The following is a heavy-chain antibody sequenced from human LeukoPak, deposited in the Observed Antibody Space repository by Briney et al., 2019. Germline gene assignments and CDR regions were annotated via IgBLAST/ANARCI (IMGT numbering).Heavy chain of an antibody. CDR2: ISSSSSYI. D-gene: IGHD1-26*01. CDR3: ARETRVGATTDY. V-gene: IGHV3-21*01. J-gene: IGHJ4*02. Sequence: GGSLRLSCAASGFTFSSYSMNWVRQAPGKGLEWVSSISSSSSYIYYADSVKGRFTISRDNAKSSLYLQMNSLRAEDTAVYYCARETRVGATTDYWGQGTLVTVSS. CDR1: GFTFSSYS.